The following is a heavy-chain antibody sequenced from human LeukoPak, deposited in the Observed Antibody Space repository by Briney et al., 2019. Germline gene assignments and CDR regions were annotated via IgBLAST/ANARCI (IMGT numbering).Heavy chain of an antibody. CDR2: IHYSGST. D-gene: IGHD6-13*01. J-gene: IGHJ4*02. CDR3: ARGQAGTLLSFFDY. CDR1: GGSINSYY. V-gene: IGHV4-59*01. Sequence: PSETLSLTCTVSGGSINSYYWSWIRQPPGRGLEWVGSIHYSGSTSYNPSLRSRVTISVDKSKNQFFLKLSSVTATDTAVYYCARGQAGTLLSFFDYWGQGTLVTVSS.